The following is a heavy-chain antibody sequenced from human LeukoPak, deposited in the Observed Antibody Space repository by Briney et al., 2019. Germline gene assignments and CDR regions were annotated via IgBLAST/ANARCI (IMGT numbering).Heavy chain of an antibody. Sequence: SETLSLTCAVYGGSFSGYYWSWIRQPPGKGLEWIGEINHSGSTNYNPSLKSRVTISVDTSKNQFSLKLSSVTAADTAVYYCARGGTYYYGSGSYYNLPFDYWGQGTLVTVSS. D-gene: IGHD3-10*01. V-gene: IGHV4-34*01. CDR2: INHSGST. CDR1: GGSFSGYY. J-gene: IGHJ4*02. CDR3: ARGGTYYYGSGSYYNLPFDY.